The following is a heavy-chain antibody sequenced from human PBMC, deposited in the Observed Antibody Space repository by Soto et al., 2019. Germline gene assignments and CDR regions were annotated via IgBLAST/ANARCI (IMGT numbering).Heavy chain of an antibody. CDR3: ARSGDYYEYSFDP. Sequence: PSETLSLTCPVSGGSISSGCYYWSWIRQHPGKGLEWIGYIYYSGSTYYNPSLKSRVTISVDTSKNQFSLKLSSVTAADTAVYYCARSGDYYEYSFDPWGQGTLVTVSS. J-gene: IGHJ5*02. V-gene: IGHV4-31*03. CDR1: GGSISSGCYY. D-gene: IGHD3-22*01. CDR2: IYYSGST.